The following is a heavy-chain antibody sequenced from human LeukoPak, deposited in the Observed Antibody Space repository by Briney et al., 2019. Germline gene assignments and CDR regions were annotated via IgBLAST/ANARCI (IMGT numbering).Heavy chain of an antibody. CDR2: IYYSGST. CDR1: GGSISSSSYY. D-gene: IGHD2-21*02. Sequence: SETLSLTCTVSGGSISSSSYYWGWIRQPPGEVLEWIGSIYYSGSTYYNPSLKSRVTISVDTSKNQFSLKLSSVTAADTAVYYCARRVAYCGGDCYPYYYYYMDVWGKGTTVTISS. J-gene: IGHJ6*03. V-gene: IGHV4-39*01. CDR3: ARRVAYCGGDCYPYYYYYMDV.